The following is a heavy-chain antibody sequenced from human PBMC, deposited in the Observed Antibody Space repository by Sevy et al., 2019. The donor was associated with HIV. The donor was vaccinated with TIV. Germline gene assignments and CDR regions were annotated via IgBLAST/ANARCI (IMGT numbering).Heavy chain of an antibody. D-gene: IGHD3-3*01. V-gene: IGHV3-43*01. CDR2: MSWDGDST. CDR3: GKDRGFDYGMDV. J-gene: IGHJ6*02. CDR1: GFTFDDYT. Sequence: GGSLRLSCAASGFTFDDYTMHWVRQAPGKGLEWVSLMSWDGDSTNYADSVKGRFTISRDNSKNSLYLQMNSLRTEDTALYYCGKDRGFDYGMDVWGQGTTVTVSS.